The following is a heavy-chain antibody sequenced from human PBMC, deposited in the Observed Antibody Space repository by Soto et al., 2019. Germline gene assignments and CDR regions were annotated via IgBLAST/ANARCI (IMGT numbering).Heavy chain of an antibody. CDR2: INGDYGNT. V-gene: IGHV1-18*01. J-gene: IGHJ4*02. CDR3: ARAPQQQLVPTNFDY. CDR1: GYTFYSHS. Sequence: KASGYTFYSHSISWVRQAPGQGFEWMGRINGDYGNTQYAQKFRGRVTMTTDTSTSTVYMELTNLRSDDTAVYYCARAPQQQLVPTNFDYWGQGTLVTVSS. D-gene: IGHD6-13*01.